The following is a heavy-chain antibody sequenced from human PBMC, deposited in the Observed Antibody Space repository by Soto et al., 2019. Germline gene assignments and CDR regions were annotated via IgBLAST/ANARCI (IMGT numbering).Heavy chain of an antibody. CDR3: ARGRRYYDSSGYYNYFDY. J-gene: IGHJ4*02. CDR2: IIPILNTV. D-gene: IGHD3-22*01. V-gene: IGHV1-69*04. Sequence: VASVKVSCKASGCTFSTYAISWVRQAPGQGLEWMGRIIPILNTVNYAQKFQGRVTITADKSTSTAHMELSSLRSEDTAVYYCARGRRYYDSSGYYNYFDYRGQGTLVTVSS. CDR1: GCTFSTYA.